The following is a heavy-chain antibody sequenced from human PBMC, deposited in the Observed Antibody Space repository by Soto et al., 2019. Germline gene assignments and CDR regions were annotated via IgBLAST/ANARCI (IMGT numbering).Heavy chain of an antibody. Sequence: GWSLRLSCEVSGFIFSMYSMSWVRQTPGKGLEWVAKIPQDGVDGHYAHAVKGRFTISRDNGKNSLYLQMNNLRAEDTAVYYCARDHLILPAHDFFYGSDVWGRGATVTVSS. CDR3: ARDHLILPAHDFFYGSDV. CDR1: GFIFSMYS. CDR2: IPQDGVDG. D-gene: IGHD2-21*02. J-gene: IGHJ6*02. V-gene: IGHV3-7*03.